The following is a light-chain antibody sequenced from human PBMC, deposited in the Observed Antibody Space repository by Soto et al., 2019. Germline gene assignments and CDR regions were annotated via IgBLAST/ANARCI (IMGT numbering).Light chain of an antibody. J-gene: IGKJ1*01. CDR2: AAS. CDR3: QQSYITSWT. CDR1: QSISSY. V-gene: IGKV1-39*01. Sequence: IQMTQSPSSLSASVGDRVPITCRASQSISSYLNWYQQKPGKAPKLLIYAASSLQSGVPSRFSGSGSGTDFTLTISSLQPEDFATYYCQQSYITSWTFGQGTKVDIK.